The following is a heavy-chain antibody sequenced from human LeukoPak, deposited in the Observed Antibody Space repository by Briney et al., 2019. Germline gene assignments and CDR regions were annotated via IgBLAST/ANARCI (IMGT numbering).Heavy chain of an antibody. V-gene: IGHV3-7*03. Sequence: GGSLRLSCAASGFTFSSHWMNWVRRAPGKGLEWVAIINQDGGRIGYGDSVKGRFTISRDNAQNSLSLQMNSLRAEDTAVYYCAGDPAGGTYDLWGQGTMVTVSS. CDR3: AGDPAGGTYDL. CDR1: GFTFSSHW. J-gene: IGHJ3*01. CDR2: INQDGGRI.